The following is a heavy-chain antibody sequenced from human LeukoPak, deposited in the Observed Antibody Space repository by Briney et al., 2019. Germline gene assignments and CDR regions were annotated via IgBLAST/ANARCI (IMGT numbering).Heavy chain of an antibody. J-gene: IGHJ4*02. CDR2: ISGSGGST. Sequence: GGSLRLSCAASGFTFSNYAMSWVRQAPGKGLEWVSAISGSGGSTYYADSVKDRFTISRDNSKNTLYLQMNSLRAEDTAVYYCAKDIVVVPAAIGGLFDYWGQGTLVTVSS. CDR1: GFTFSNYA. CDR3: AKDIVVVPAAIGGLFDY. V-gene: IGHV3-23*01. D-gene: IGHD2-2*01.